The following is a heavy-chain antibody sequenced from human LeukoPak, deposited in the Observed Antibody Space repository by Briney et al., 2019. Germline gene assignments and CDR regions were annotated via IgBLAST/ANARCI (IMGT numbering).Heavy chain of an antibody. J-gene: IGHJ4*02. CDR2: ISGSGGST. CDR1: GFTFSSYG. Sequence: GGTLRLSCAASGFTFSSYGMSWVRQAPGKGLEWVSAISGSGGSTYYADSVKGRFTISRDNSKNTLYLQMNSLRAEDTAVYYCAKKDDSSGYYYDGYFDYWGQGTLVTVSS. V-gene: IGHV3-23*01. CDR3: AKKDDSSGYYYDGYFDY. D-gene: IGHD3-22*01.